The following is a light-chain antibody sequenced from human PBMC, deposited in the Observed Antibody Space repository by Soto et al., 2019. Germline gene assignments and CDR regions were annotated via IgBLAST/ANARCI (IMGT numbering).Light chain of an antibody. Sequence: QSVLTQPPSASGTPGQRVTISCSGSSSDIGSNYVYWYQQIPGTAPKLLIYRNNQRPSGVPDRFSGSKSGTSASLAISGLRSEDEAVYFCAAWDDSLNGQGVFGGGTKLTVL. CDR1: SSDIGSNY. J-gene: IGLJ2*01. CDR2: RNN. V-gene: IGLV1-47*01. CDR3: AAWDDSLNGQGV.